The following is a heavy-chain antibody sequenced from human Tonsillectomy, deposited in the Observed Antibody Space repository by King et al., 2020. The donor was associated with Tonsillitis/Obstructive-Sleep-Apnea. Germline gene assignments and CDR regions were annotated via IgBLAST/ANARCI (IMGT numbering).Heavy chain of an antibody. CDR1: GYTFATYW. CDR3: AGRESGYDGLGY. D-gene: IGHD5-12*01. J-gene: IGHJ4*02. CDR2: IYPGDSDT. V-gene: IGHV5-51*01. Sequence: QLVQSGAEVKKPGESLKISCKGSGYTFATYWIGWVRQMPGKGLELMGIIYPGDSDTRYSPSFQGQVTISADKSLSTAYMQWTSLKASEPAIYYCAGRESGYDGLGYCGQGTLVTVSS.